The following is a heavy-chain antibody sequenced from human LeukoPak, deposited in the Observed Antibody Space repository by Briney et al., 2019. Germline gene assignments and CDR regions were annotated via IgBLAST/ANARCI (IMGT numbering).Heavy chain of an antibody. CDR2: IYYSGST. V-gene: IGHV4-31*03. J-gene: IGHJ4*02. Sequence: SETLSLTCTVSGGSISSGGYYWNWIRQHPGKGLEWIGYIYYSGSTYYNPSLKSRVTISVDTSKNQFSLKLSSVTAADTAVYYCAREGDSSGPLDYWGQGTLVTVSS. CDR3: AREGDSSGPLDY. CDR1: GGSISSGGYY. D-gene: IGHD3-22*01.